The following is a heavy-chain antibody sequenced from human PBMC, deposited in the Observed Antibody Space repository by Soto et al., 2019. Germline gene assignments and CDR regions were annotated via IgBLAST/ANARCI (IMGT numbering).Heavy chain of an antibody. D-gene: IGHD3-22*01. Sequence: ASVTVSCTASGYTFTSYGISWVRQAPGQGLEWMGWISAYNGNTNYAQKLQGRVTMTTDTSTSTAYMELRSLRSDDTAVYYCARKSDYYDPYPHAFDIWGQGTMVTVSS. V-gene: IGHV1-18*01. CDR3: ARKSDYYDPYPHAFDI. CDR2: ISAYNGNT. J-gene: IGHJ3*02. CDR1: GYTFTSYG.